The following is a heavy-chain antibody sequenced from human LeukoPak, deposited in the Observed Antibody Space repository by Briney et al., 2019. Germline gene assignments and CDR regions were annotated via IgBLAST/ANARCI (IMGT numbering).Heavy chain of an antibody. CDR1: GGSISSYY. D-gene: IGHD3-10*01. CDR3: ARSRGPRRSFDY. V-gene: IGHV4-59*01. J-gene: IGHJ4*02. CDR2: IYYSGST. Sequence: SETLSLTCTVSGGSISSYYGSWIRQPPGEGLEWIGYIYYSGSTNYNPSLKSRVTIYVDTSKNQFSLELSSVTAADTAVYYCARSRGPRRSFDYWGQGTLVTVSS.